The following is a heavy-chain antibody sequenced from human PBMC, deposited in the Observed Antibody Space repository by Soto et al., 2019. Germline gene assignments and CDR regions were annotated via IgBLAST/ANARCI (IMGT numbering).Heavy chain of an antibody. V-gene: IGHV3-23*01. Sequence: ESGGGLVQPGGSLRLSCAASGFTFSDHGLSWVRQAPGKGLEWVSGISESGVRTHYADSVKGRFTISRDNSKNTLYLQMNSLRAEDTAVYYCTLFGDWGQGTLVTVSS. J-gene: IGHJ4*02. CDR2: ISESGVRT. D-gene: IGHD3-10*01. CDR3: TLFGD. CDR1: GFTFSDHG.